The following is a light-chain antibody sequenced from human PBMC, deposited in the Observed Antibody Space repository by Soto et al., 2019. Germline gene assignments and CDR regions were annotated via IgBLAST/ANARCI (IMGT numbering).Light chain of an antibody. CDR3: MQSRKDLS. CDR1: QSLLYRDGKTY. V-gene: IGKV2D-29*01. CDR2: ELS. J-gene: IGKJ4*01. Sequence: DIVMTQTPPSLSVTPGQSASISCKSSQSLLYRDGKTYVYWYLQKPGQAPQLLIHELSNRFSGVPESFSGSGSGTDFTLRISRVEAEDAGIYYCMQSRKDLSVVGGTKGESK.